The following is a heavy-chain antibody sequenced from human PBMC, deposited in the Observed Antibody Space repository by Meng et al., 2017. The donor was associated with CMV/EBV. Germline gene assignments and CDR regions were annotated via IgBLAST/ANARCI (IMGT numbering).Heavy chain of an antibody. CDR1: GFTFSSYA. CDR2: IYSGGSST. Sequence: GESLKISCAASGFTFSSYAMSWVRQAPGKGLEWVSVIYSGGSSTYYADSVKGRFTISRDNSKNTLYLQMNRLRAEDTAVYYCAKDNSSYDSSGYLDYWGQGTLVTVSS. J-gene: IGHJ4*02. D-gene: IGHD3-22*01. V-gene: IGHV3-23*03. CDR3: AKDNSSYDSSGYLDY.